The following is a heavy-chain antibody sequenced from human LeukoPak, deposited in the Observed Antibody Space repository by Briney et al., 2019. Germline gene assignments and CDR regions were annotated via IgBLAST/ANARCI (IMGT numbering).Heavy chain of an antibody. CDR1: GFTFSSYW. V-gene: IGHV3-7*04. Sequence: GGSLRLSCATSGFTFSSYWMTWVRQAPGTGLEWVANIKEDASRQHYVDSVKGRFTISRDNAKSSLYLQMNSLRVEDTAVYYCARDGYASGSHDYWGQETLVTVSS. CDR2: IKEDASRQ. J-gene: IGHJ4*02. CDR3: ARDGYASGSHDY. D-gene: IGHD3-10*01.